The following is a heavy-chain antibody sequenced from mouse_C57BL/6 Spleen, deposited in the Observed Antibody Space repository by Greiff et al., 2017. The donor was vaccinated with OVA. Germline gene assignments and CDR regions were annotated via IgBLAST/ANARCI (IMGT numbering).Heavy chain of an antibody. Sequence: VQLQQSGAELVRPGASVTLSCKASGYTFTDYEMHWVKQTPVHGLEWIGAIDPETGGTAYNQKFKGKAILTADKSSSTAYMELRSLTSEDSAVYYCTREVITKRWYFDVWGTGTTVTVSS. CDR2: IDPETGGT. D-gene: IGHD2-4*01. J-gene: IGHJ1*03. CDR1: GYTFTDYE. CDR3: TREVITKRWYFDV. V-gene: IGHV1-15*01.